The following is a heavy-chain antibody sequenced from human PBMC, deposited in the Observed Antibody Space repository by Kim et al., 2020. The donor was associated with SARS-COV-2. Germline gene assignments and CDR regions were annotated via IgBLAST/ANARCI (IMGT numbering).Heavy chain of an antibody. CDR3: ARFRLYSSSWYTPDY. D-gene: IGHD6-13*01. J-gene: IGHJ4*02. Sequence: DSVKGRFTISRDNAKNSLYLQMNSLRAEDTAVYYCARFRLYSSSWYTPDYWGQGTLVTVSS. V-gene: IGHV3-11*01.